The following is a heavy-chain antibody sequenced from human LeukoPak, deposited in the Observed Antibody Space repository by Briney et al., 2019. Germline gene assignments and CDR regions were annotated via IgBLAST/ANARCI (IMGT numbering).Heavy chain of an antibody. CDR2: FDPEDGET. CDR3: ATGDGGEKLFDY. D-gene: IGHD3-16*01. CDR1: GYTLTELS. J-gene: IGHJ4*02. Sequence: ASVKVSCKVSGYTLTELSMHWVRQAPGKGLEWMGGFDPEDGETIYAQKFQGRVTMTEDTSTDTAYMELSSLRSEDTAVYYCATGDGGEKLFDYWGQGTLVTVSS. V-gene: IGHV1-24*01.